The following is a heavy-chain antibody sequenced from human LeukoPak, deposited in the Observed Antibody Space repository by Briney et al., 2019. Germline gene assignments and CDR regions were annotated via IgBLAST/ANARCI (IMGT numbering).Heavy chain of an antibody. Sequence: GGSLRLSCAASGFTFSSYGMHWVRQAPGKGLEWVAFIRYDGSNKYYADSVKGRFTLSRDNSQNTLYLQMNSLRAEDTAVYYCAKDWMYKYSGGYWGQGTLVTVSS. D-gene: IGHD1-26*01. CDR2: IRYDGSNK. CDR3: AKDWMYKYSGGY. J-gene: IGHJ4*02. CDR1: GFTFSSYG. V-gene: IGHV3-30*02.